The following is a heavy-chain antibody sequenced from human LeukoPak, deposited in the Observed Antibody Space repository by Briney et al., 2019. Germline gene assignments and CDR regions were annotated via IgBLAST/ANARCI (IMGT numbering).Heavy chain of an antibody. J-gene: IGHJ4*02. CDR1: GFTFDDYA. CDR3: AKVAAGTRAFDY. V-gene: IGHV3-9*01. CDR2: ISWNSGSI. D-gene: IGHD6-13*01. Sequence: QSGGSLRLSCGASGFTFDDYAMHWVRQAPGRGLEWVSGISWNSGSIGYADSVKGRFTISRDNAKNSLYLQMNSLRAEDTALYYCAKVAAGTRAFDYWGQGTLVTVSS.